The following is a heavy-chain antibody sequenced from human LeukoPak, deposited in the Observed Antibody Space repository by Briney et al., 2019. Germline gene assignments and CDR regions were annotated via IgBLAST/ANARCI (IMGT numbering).Heavy chain of an antibody. CDR1: GLTITEYG. CDR3: AQGYSSGWYPY. V-gene: IGHV3-23*01. Sequence: PGWSLRHSCAVSGLTITEYGMSWVRQAPGKGLEWVSAISVSGDTKYYADSVKGRFIISRDNSRNTLYLQIDSLRAEDTALYYCAQGYSSGWYPYWGQGTLVTVSS. J-gene: IGHJ4*02. CDR2: ISVSGDTK. D-gene: IGHD6-19*01.